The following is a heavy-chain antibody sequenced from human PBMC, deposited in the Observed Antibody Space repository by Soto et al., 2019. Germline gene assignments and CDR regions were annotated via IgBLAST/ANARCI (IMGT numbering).Heavy chain of an antibody. J-gene: IGHJ6*02. CDR1: GFTFSSYA. V-gene: IGHV3-23*01. Sequence: GGSLRLSCAASGFTFSSYAMSWVRQAPGKGLEWVSAISGSGGSTYYADSVKGRFTISRDNSKNTLYLQMNSLRAEDTAVYYCASGYDYIYYYYYGMDVWGQGTTVTVS. D-gene: IGHD5-12*01. CDR3: ASGYDYIYYYYYGMDV. CDR2: ISGSGGST.